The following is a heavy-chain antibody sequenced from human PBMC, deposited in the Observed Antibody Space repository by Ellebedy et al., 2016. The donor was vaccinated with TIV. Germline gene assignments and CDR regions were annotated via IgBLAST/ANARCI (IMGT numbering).Heavy chain of an antibody. J-gene: IGHJ4*02. CDR3: ASDTTSDY. CDR1: GFTFSDHY. Sequence: GESLKISCAVSGFTFSDHYMDWVRLATGKGPEWVGRSRNKAKSYTTDYAAPGKGRFTLSRDDSKNSLYLQMNSLKTDDTAIYYCASDTTSDYWGQGTLVTVS. V-gene: IGHV3-72*01. CDR2: SRNKAKSYTT. D-gene: IGHD1-1*01.